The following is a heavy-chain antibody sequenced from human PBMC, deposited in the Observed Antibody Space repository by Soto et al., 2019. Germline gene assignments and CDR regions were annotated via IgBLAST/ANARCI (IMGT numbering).Heavy chain of an antibody. CDR1: GYTFSRYG. V-gene: IGHV1-18*01. CDR2: ISGYNGDT. D-gene: IGHD2-8*01. CDR3: AKNGQPPYYYYGMDV. J-gene: IGHJ6*02. Sequence: QGQLVQSGPEVKKPGASVKVSCKASGYTFSRYGISWVRQAPGQGLEWMGWISGYNGDTKYAQKVQGRVTMTIDTSTYTAYMEFRSLTSDDTVIYYCAKNGQPPYYYYGMDVWGQGTTVTVSS.